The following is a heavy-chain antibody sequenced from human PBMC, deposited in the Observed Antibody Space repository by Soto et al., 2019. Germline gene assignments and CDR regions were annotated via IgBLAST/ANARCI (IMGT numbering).Heavy chain of an antibody. CDR1: GFTFSSYG. Sequence: GGSLRLSCAASGFTFSSYGMHWVRQAPGKGLEWVAVIWYDGSKKYYVDSVKGRFTISRDNAKNSLYLQMNSLRAEDTAVYYCAREGPYDYIWGSYRSFDYWGQGTLVTVSS. J-gene: IGHJ4*02. CDR2: IWYDGSKK. V-gene: IGHV3-33*01. D-gene: IGHD3-16*02. CDR3: AREGPYDYIWGSYRSFDY.